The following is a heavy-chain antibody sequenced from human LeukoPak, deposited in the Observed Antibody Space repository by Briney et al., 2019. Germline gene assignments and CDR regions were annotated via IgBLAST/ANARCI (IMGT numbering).Heavy chain of an antibody. CDR3: AIEGIAAAGPDAFDI. J-gene: IGHJ3*02. CDR2: IYPGDSDT. Sequence: GESLKISCKGSGYSFTSYWIGGARQMPGKGLEWMGIIYPGDSDTRYSPSFQGQVTISADKSISTAYLQWSSLKASDTAMYYCAIEGIAAAGPDAFDIWGQGTMVTVSS. CDR1: GYSFTSYW. D-gene: IGHD6-13*01. V-gene: IGHV5-51*01.